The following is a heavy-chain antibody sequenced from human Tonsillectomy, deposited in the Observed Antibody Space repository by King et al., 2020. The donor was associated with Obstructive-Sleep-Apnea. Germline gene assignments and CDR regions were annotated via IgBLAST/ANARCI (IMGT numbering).Heavy chain of an antibody. V-gene: IGHV3-23*04. CDR3: AKGKSSGYYGPGNWFDP. CDR2: ISGSGGST. D-gene: IGHD3-22*01. J-gene: IGHJ5*02. CDR1: GFTFSSYA. Sequence: VQLVESGGGLVQPGGSLRLSCAASGFTFSSYAMSWVRQAPGKGLEWVSAISGSGGSTYYADSVKGRFTISRDNSKNTLYLQMNSLRAEDTAVYYCAKGKSSGYYGPGNWFDPWGQGTLVTVSS.